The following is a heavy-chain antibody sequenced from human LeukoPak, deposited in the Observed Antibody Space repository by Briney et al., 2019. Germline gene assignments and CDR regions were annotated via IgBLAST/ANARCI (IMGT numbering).Heavy chain of an antibody. D-gene: IGHD6-6*01. CDR1: GVSISSYY. CDR3: ARVIAARPAYYYYYMDV. V-gene: IGHV4-4*09. Sequence: PSETLSLTCTVSGVSISSYYWSWIRQPPGKGLEWIGYIYTSGSTNYNPSLKSRVTISVDTSKNQFSLKLSSVTAADTAVYYCARVIAARPAYYYYYMDVWGKGTTVTVSS. J-gene: IGHJ6*03. CDR2: IYTSGST.